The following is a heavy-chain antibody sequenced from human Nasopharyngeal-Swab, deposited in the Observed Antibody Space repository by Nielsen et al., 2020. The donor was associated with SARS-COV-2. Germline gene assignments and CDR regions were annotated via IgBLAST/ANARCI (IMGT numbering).Heavy chain of an antibody. Sequence: SETLSLTRTVSGGSISSYYWTWIRQHPGKGLEWIGYIYYSGSTYYNPSLKSRVTISVDTSKNQFSLKLSSVTAADTAVYYCARAGDAYDFWSGYPDYYGMDVWGQGTTVTVSS. CDR3: ARAGDAYDFWSGYPDYYGMDV. CDR2: IYYSGST. CDR1: GGSISSYY. V-gene: IGHV4-59*06. J-gene: IGHJ6*02. D-gene: IGHD3-3*01.